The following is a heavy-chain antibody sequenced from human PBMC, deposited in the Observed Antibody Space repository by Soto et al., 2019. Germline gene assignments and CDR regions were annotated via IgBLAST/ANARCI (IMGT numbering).Heavy chain of an antibody. CDR1: GFAFSSYA. V-gene: IGHV3-23*01. J-gene: IGHJ6*04. D-gene: IGHD2-2*01. Sequence: EVQLLESGGGLLQPGGSLRLSCTASGFAFSSYAMNWVRQAPGKGLEWVSGIVDTGGRTFYAESVKGRFTISRDNAKNTLYLEMNSLRAEDTAIYYCAPVPAASSYYNTDVWGKGTTVTVSS. CDR2: IVDTGGRT. CDR3: APVPAASSYYNTDV.